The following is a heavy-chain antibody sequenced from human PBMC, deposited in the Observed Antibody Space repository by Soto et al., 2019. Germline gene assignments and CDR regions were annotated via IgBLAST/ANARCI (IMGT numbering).Heavy chain of an antibody. CDR2: ISVNTVKT. V-gene: IGHV1-18*01. CDR1: GYTFTSYG. Sequence: QVQLLQSGDEVNKPGASVKVSCKTSGYTFTSYGVTWVRQAPGQGLEWMAGISVNTVKTKYAASLQGRVTLTTDTSTSTAYMELRSLRSDDTAIYYCARDDFGTALFYSHGMDVWGQGTTVIISS. D-gene: IGHD3-3*01. CDR3: ARDDFGTALFYSHGMDV. J-gene: IGHJ6*02.